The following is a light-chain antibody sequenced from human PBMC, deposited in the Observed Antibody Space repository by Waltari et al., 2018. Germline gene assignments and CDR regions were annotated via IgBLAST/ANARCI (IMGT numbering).Light chain of an antibody. J-gene: IGLJ3*02. V-gene: IGLV1-44*01. CDR3: AAWDDGMRGPV. CDR1: SSNIGGNP. Sequence: QSVLTQPPSASGTPGQRVTISCSGSSSNIGGNPVNWYQQLPGTPPKLLIYSNNERPPGVPDRFSGSKSGTSASLAISGLQSDDEADYYCAAWDDGMRGPVFGGGTKLTVL. CDR2: SNN.